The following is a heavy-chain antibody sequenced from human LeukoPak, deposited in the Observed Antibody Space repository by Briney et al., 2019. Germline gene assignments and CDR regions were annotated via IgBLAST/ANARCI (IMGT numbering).Heavy chain of an antibody. Sequence: PGGSLRLSCAGSGFTFSRYAMHWVRQAPGKGLEWVTVISSDGSQKYYADSVKGRFTISRDNSKNTLYLQMNSLRAEDTAVYYCARDHGCWGQGTLVTVSS. D-gene: IGHD6-19*01. J-gene: IGHJ4*02. CDR3: ARDHGC. CDR1: GFTFSRYA. CDR2: ISSDGSQK. V-gene: IGHV3-30*04.